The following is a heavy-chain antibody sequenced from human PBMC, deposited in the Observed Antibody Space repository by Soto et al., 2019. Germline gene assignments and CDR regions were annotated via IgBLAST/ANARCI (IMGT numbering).Heavy chain of an antibody. CDR2: ISGSSSTT. CDR1: GFTFNKYA. Sequence: EVQLLEYGGGLVQRGESLRLSCVASGFTFNKYAMTWVRQAPGKGLEWVSSISGSSSTTYYADSVKGRFTISTDNAKNTVHLDIISLSPADTAVYYCVPSRYDYGHDAVGSCVQGALMSVA. D-gene: IGHD4-17*01. CDR3: VPSRYDYGHDAVGS. V-gene: IGHV3-23*01. J-gene: IGHJ5*01.